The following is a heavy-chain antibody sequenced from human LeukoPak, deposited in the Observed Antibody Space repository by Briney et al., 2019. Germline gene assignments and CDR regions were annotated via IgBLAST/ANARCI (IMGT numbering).Heavy chain of an antibody. J-gene: IGHJ5*02. D-gene: IGHD1-7*01. CDR2: IIPIFGTA. CDR3: ARADYWNYGVHWFDP. V-gene: IGHV1-69*05. CDR1: GGTFSSYA. Sequence: SVKVSCKASGGTFSSYAISWVRQAPGQGLEWMGGIIPIFGTANYAQKFQGRVTITTDESTSTAYMELSSLRSEDTAVYYCARADYWNYGVHWFDPWGQGTLVTVSS.